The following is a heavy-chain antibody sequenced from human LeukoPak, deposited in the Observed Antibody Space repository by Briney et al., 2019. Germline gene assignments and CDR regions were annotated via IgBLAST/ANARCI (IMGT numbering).Heavy chain of an antibody. J-gene: IGHJ4*02. D-gene: IGHD2-2*01. CDR1: GFTFSSYA. CDR2: ISYDGSNK. V-gene: IGHV3-30-3*01. CDR3: ARDYSRYCSSTSYSLDY. Sequence: PGGSLRLSCAASGFTFSSYAMHWVRQAPGKGLEWVAVISYDGSNKYYADSVKGRFTISRDNYKNTLYLQMNSMRAEDTAMYYCARDYSRYCSSTSYSLDYGGQGTLVTVSS.